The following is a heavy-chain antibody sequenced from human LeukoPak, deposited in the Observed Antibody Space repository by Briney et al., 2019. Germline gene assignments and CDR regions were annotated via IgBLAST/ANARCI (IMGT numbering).Heavy chain of an antibody. CDR1: GFTFSSYS. D-gene: IGHD3-10*01. J-gene: IGHJ4*02. CDR3: AGSGAGEDYFDY. CDR2: ISSSSYI. Sequence: GGSLRLSCAASGFTFSSYSMNWVRQAPGKGLEWVSSISSSSYIYYADSVKGRFTISRDSSKNTLSLQMNSLGVEDTAVYFCAGSGAGEDYFDYWGQGTLVTVSS. V-gene: IGHV3-21*04.